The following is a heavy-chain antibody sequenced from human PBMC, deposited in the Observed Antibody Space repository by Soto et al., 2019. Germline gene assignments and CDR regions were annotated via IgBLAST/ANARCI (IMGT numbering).Heavy chain of an antibody. J-gene: IGHJ4*02. Sequence: QVQLVESGGGVVQPGGPLRLSCPASGFTLSSYAMHWVRQAPGKGLEWGPVISYDGNNKYYADSVKGRFTISRDNFKNTLYLQMDSLRAEDTAMYYCAKDHLETTVTTPSYWGQGTLVTVSS. CDR1: GFTLSSYA. V-gene: IGHV3-30*18. CDR3: AKDHLETTVTTPSY. CDR2: ISYDGNNK. D-gene: IGHD4-17*01.